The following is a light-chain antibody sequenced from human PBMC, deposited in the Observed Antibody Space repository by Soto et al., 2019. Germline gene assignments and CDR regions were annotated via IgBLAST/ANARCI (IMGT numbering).Light chain of an antibody. CDR3: QQSFRTALT. J-gene: IGKJ4*01. CDR1: QDIIKY. Sequence: IQMTQSPSSLSASVGDRVTINCRASQDIIKYLHWYQQKSGEAPKLLIYGASILQGGVPARFIGSGSGTHFTLTMRILQPEDFATYYCQQSFRTALTFGGGTKVVSK. V-gene: IGKV1-39*01. CDR2: GAS.